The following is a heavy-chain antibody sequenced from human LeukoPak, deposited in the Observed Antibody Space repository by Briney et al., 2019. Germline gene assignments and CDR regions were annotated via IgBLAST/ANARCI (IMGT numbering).Heavy chain of an antibody. D-gene: IGHD5-18*01. Sequence: SETLSLTCTVSGGSISSGDYYWSWIRQPPGKGLEWIGYIYYSGSTYYNPSLKSRVTISVDTSKNQFSLKLSSVTAADTAVYYCAGSVDTAMVTFDYWGQGTLVTVSS. CDR3: AGSVDTAMVTFDY. CDR2: IYYSGST. CDR1: GGSISSGDYY. V-gene: IGHV4-30-4*01. J-gene: IGHJ4*02.